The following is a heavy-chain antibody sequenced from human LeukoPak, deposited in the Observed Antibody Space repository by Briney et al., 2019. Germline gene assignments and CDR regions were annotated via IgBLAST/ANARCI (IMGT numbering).Heavy chain of an antibody. CDR1: GGTFSSYA. J-gene: IGHJ4*02. D-gene: IGHD3-22*01. V-gene: IGHV1-69*13. CDR3: ARAPASRVDMIVARFDY. CDR2: IIPIFGTA. Sequence: SVKVSCKASGGTFSSYAISWVRQAPGQGLEWMGGIIPIFGTANYAQKFQGRVTITADESTSTAYMELSSLRSEDTAVYYCARAPASRVDMIVARFDYWGQGTLVTVSS.